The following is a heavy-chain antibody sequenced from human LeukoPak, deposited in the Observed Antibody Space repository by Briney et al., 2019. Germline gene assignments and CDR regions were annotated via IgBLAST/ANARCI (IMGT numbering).Heavy chain of an antibody. CDR1: GFTFDDYG. D-gene: IGHD4-17*01. Sequence: GGSLRLSCAASGFTFDDYGMSWVRQAPGKGLEWVSGINWNGGSTGNADSVKGRFTISRDNAKNSLYLQMNSLRAEDTAVYYCARRVTTSLYAFDIWGQGTMVTVSS. J-gene: IGHJ3*02. V-gene: IGHV3-20*04. CDR3: ARRVTTSLYAFDI. CDR2: INWNGGST.